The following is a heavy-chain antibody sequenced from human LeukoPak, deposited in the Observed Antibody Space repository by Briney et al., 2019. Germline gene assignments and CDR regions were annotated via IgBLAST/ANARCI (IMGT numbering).Heavy chain of an antibody. D-gene: IGHD3-10*01. V-gene: IGHV4-59*01. Sequence: SETLSLTCTVSDGSISSYYWSWIRQPPGKGLEWIGYIYYSGSTNYNPSLKSRVTISVDTSKNQFSLKLSSVTAADTAVYYCARAPPSWYYGSGSPYYYYYYMDVWGKGTTVTVSS. J-gene: IGHJ6*03. CDR3: ARAPPSWYYGSGSPYYYYYYMDV. CDR2: IYYSGST. CDR1: DGSISSYY.